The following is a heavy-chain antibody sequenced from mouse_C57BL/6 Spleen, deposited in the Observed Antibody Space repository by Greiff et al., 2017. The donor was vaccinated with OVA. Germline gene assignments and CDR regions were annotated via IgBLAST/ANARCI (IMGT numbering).Heavy chain of an antibody. CDR2: INPGSGGT. CDR3: ARGGFAYFDY. Sequence: QVQLKESGAELVRPGTSVKVSCKASGYAFTNYLIEWVKQRPGQGLEWIGVINPGSGGTNYNEKFKGKATLTADKSSSTAYMQLSSLTSEDSAVYFCARGGFAYFDYWGQGTTLTVSS. CDR1: GYAFTNYL. V-gene: IGHV1-54*01. J-gene: IGHJ2*01.